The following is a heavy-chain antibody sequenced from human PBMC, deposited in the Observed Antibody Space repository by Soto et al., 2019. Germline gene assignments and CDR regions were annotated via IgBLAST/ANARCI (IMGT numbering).Heavy chain of an antibody. CDR1: GFTFSSYG. Sequence: QVQLVESGGGVVQPGRSLRLSCAASGFTFSSYGMHWVRQAPGKGLEWVAVISYDGSNKYYADSVKGRFTISRDNSKNTLYLQMNSLRAEDTAVYYCAKDLGAATVTTHPLPWFDPWGQGTLVTVSS. CDR3: AKDLGAATVTTHPLPWFDP. V-gene: IGHV3-30*18. D-gene: IGHD4-17*01. J-gene: IGHJ5*02. CDR2: ISYDGSNK.